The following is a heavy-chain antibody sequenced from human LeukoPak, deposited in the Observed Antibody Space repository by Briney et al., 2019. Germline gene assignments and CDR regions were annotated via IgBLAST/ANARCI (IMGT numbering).Heavy chain of an antibody. CDR3: ARCPPVFSSGYWGPYYYYMDV. Sequence: SETLSLTCTVSDGSISSYYWSWIRQPAGKGLEWIGRIYTSGSTNYNPSLKSRVTMSVDTSKNQFSLKLSSVTAADTAVYYCARCPPVFSSGYWGPYYYYMDVWGKGTTVTVSS. D-gene: IGHD3-22*01. J-gene: IGHJ6*03. V-gene: IGHV4-4*07. CDR2: IYTSGST. CDR1: DGSISSYY.